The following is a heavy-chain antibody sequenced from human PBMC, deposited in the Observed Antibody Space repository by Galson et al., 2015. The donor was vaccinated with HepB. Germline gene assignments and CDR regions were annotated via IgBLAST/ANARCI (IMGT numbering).Heavy chain of an antibody. D-gene: IGHD1-26*01. Sequence: SVKVSCKVSGYTLTELSMHWVRQAPGKGLEWMGGFDPEDGETIYAQKFQGRVTMTEDTSTDTAYMELSSLRSEDTAVYYCATYAAYSGSYFFERPGFDYWGQGTLVTVSS. J-gene: IGHJ4*02. CDR3: ATYAAYSGSYFFERPGFDY. V-gene: IGHV1-24*01. CDR1: GYTLTELS. CDR2: FDPEDGET.